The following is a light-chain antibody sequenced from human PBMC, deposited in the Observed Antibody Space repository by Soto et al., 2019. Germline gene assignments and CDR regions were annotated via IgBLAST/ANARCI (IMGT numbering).Light chain of an antibody. Sequence: DIQMTQSPSTLSAPVGDRVIITCRASQSLNNWLAWYQQKPGKAPTLLIYRVSNLASGDPSRFSGSGSETDFPLAISSLQPDDSAPYYCLQYIYYPLTFGGGTKVEIE. CDR1: QSLNNW. J-gene: IGKJ4*01. CDR3: LQYIYYPLT. CDR2: RVS. V-gene: IGKV1-5*03.